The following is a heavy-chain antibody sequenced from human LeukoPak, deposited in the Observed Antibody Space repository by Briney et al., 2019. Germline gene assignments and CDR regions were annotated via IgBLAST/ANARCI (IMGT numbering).Heavy chain of an antibody. CDR2: ICYDGSNK. V-gene: IGHV3-33*01. D-gene: IGHD5-12*01. Sequence: PGRSLRLSCAASGFTFSSYGMHWVRQAPGKGLEWVAVICYDGSNKYYADSVKGRFTISRDNSKKMLYLHMNSLRAEDTAVYSCVRDGDGYIRCTHGEFDYWGQGALVTVSS. CDR3: VRDGDGYIRCTHGEFDY. J-gene: IGHJ4*02. CDR1: GFTFSSYG.